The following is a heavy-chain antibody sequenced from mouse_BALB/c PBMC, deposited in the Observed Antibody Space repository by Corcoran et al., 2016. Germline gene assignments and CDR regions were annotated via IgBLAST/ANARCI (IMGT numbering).Heavy chain of an antibody. CDR1: GYTFTDYN. Sequence: EVLLQQSGPELVKPGDSVKIPCKASGYTFTDYNMDGVKQSHGKSLEWIGDINPNNGGTIYNQKFKGKATLTVDKSSSTAYMELRSLTSEDTAVYYCARDHYGNFAYWGQGILVTVSA. CDR2: INPNNGGT. J-gene: IGHJ3*01. D-gene: IGHD2-1*01. V-gene: IGHV1-18*01. CDR3: ARDHYGNFAY.